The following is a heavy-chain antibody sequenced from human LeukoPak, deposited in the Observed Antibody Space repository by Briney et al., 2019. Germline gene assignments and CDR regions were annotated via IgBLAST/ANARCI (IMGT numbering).Heavy chain of an antibody. V-gene: IGHV3-9*01. Sequence: GRSLRLSCAASGFTFDNYAMHWVRQPPGKGLEWVSGITWNSGNIGYADSVKGRFTISRDNAKNSLYLQMINLRAEDTAVYYCARVQLGGSWYFDLWGRGTLVTVSS. CDR2: ITWNSGNI. J-gene: IGHJ2*01. CDR3: ARVQLGGSWYFDL. CDR1: GFTFDNYA. D-gene: IGHD5-12*01.